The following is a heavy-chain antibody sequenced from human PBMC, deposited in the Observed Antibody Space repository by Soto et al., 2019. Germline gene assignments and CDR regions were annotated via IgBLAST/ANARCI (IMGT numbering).Heavy chain of an antibody. V-gene: IGHV3-48*03. CDR3: VRDYETNPYWFFDL. D-gene: IGHD5-12*01. CDR2: ISDSGGAV. Sequence: QLVESGGGSVQPGGSLTLSCAASGFTFSVHQMSWFRLAPGWGLEWVSCISDSGGAVHYADSVKGRFTISRDNDKNLLFLQMTVLRGEDTATYYCVRDYETNPYWFFDLWGRGPLVTVSS. CDR1: GFTFSVHQ. J-gene: IGHJ2*01.